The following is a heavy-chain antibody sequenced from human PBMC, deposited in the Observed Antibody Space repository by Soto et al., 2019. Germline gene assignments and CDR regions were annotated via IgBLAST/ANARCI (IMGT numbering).Heavy chain of an antibody. J-gene: IGHJ4*02. CDR3: ARHPGDY. D-gene: IGHD3-10*01. CDR2: IYPGDSDA. V-gene: IGHV5-51*01. Sequence: GESLKISCNGSGYIFSSYCIAWVRQMPGKGLDCMWIIYPGDSDARYSPSFQCQVTISADKSIFTAYLQWSGLKASDTAMYYCARHPGDYWGQGTLVTVSS. CDR1: GYIFSSYC.